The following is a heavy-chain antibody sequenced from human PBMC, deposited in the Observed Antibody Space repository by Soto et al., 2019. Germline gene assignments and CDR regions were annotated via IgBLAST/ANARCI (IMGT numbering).Heavy chain of an antibody. D-gene: IGHD3-10*01. Sequence: GASVKVSCKASGYTFTSYGISWVRQAPGQGLEWMGWISAYNGNTNYAQKLQGRVTMTTDTSTSTAYMELRSLRSDDTAVYYCARDDTMVRGVIITYYYGMDVWGQGTTVTVSS. CDR2: ISAYNGNT. CDR3: ARDDTMVRGVIITYYYGMDV. CDR1: GYTFTSYG. V-gene: IGHV1-18*04. J-gene: IGHJ6*02.